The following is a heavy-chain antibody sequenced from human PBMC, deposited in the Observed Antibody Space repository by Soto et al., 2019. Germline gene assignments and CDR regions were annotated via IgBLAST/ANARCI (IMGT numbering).Heavy chain of an antibody. Sequence: SVKVSCKASGGTFSSYAISWVRQAPGQGLEWMGGIIPIFGTANYAQKFQGRVTITADESTSTAYMELSSLRSEDTAVYYCARGKDIVVVPAANDYYYYGMDVWGQRTKVTVSS. CDR3: ARGKDIVVVPAANDYYYYGMDV. V-gene: IGHV1-69*13. CDR1: GGTFSSYA. CDR2: IIPIFGTA. J-gene: IGHJ6*02. D-gene: IGHD2-2*01.